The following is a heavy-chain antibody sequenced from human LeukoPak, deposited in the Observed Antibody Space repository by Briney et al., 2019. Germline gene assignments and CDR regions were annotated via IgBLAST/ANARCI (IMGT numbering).Heavy chain of an antibody. D-gene: IGHD3-16*01. V-gene: IGHV4-59*01. J-gene: IGHJ6*03. CDR2: IYYGGST. CDR3: ARGGGLNYYYYYMDV. CDR1: GGSISSYY. Sequence: SETLSLTCIVSGGSISSYYWSWIRQPPGKGLEWIGYIYYGGSTNHNPSLKSRVTISVDTSKNQFSLKLSSVTAADTAVYYCARGGGLNYYYYYMDVWGKGTTVTISS.